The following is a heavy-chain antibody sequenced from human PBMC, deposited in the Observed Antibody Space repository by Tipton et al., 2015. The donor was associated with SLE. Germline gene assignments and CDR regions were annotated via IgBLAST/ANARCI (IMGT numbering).Heavy chain of an antibody. Sequence: SLRLSCAASGFTFSNYEMNWVRQTPGKGLEWISYISNSGDTMYYTDSVKGRFTISRDNAKNSLYLQMSSLRAEDTAVYYCARRRKQFSDRDAFDIWGQGTMVTVSS. D-gene: IGHD5-24*01. CDR3: ARRRKQFSDRDAFDI. CDR2: ISNSGDTM. J-gene: IGHJ3*02. CDR1: GFTFSNYE. V-gene: IGHV3-48*03.